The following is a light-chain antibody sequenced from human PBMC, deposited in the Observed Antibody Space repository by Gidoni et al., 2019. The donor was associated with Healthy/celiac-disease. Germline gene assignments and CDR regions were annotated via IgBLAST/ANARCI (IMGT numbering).Light chain of an antibody. J-gene: IGLJ2*01. Sequence: QSALTQPRSVSGSPGPPVPISCTGTSSDVGGYNYVSWYQQHPGKAPDLMIYDVSKRPSGVPDRFSGSKSGNTASLTISGLQAEDEADYYCCSYAGSYTPVVFGGGTKLTVL. CDR3: CSYAGSYTPVV. V-gene: IGLV2-11*01. CDR2: DVS. CDR1: SSDVGGYNY.